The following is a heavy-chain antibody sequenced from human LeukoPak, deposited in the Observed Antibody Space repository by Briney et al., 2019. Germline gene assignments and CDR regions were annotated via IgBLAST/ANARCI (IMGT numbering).Heavy chain of an antibody. D-gene: IGHD2-15*01. CDR3: AREADCSDGSCYRGAFDI. Sequence: GGSLRLSCSASGFIFSGYAMHWVRQAPGKGLEWVAVIWYDGSNKYYADSVKGRFTISRDNSKNTLFLQMNSLRAEDTAVYYCAREADCSDGSCYRGAFDIWGQGTMVTVSS. V-gene: IGHV3-33*08. CDR2: IWYDGSNK. CDR1: GFIFSGYA. J-gene: IGHJ3*02.